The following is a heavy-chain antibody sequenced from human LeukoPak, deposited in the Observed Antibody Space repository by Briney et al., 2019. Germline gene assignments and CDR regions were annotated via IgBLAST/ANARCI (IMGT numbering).Heavy chain of an antibody. CDR3: ARGRAYGCLDY. CDR2: INHSGST. Sequence: SETLSLTCAVYGGSFSGYYWSCIRQPPGKGLEWIGEINHSGSTNYNPSLKSRVTISVDTSKNQFSLKLSSVTAADTAVYYCARGRAYGCLDYWGQGTLVTVSS. D-gene: IGHD4-17*01. V-gene: IGHV4-34*01. CDR1: GGSFSGYY. J-gene: IGHJ4*02.